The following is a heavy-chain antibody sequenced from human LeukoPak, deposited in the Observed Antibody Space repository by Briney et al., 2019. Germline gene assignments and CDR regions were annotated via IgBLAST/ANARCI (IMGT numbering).Heavy chain of an antibody. J-gene: IGHJ4*02. V-gene: IGHV1-69*04. CDR1: GGTFSSYA. Sequence: GASVKVSCKASGGTFSSYAISWVRQAPGQGLEWMGRIIPILGIANYAQKFQGRVTITADKSTSTAYMELSSLRSEDTAVYYCARDTDTAMALAYWGQGTLVTVSS. CDR3: ARDTDTAMALAY. CDR2: IIPILGIA. D-gene: IGHD5-18*01.